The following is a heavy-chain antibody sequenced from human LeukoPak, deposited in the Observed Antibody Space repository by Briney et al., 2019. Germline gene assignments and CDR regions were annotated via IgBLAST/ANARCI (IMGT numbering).Heavy chain of an antibody. V-gene: IGHV3-23*01. CDR3: ARDQGGVGY. CDR1: GFTFSSYA. CDR2: ISGSGGST. Sequence: GGTLRLSCAASGFTFSSYAMSWVRQAPGKGLEWVSAISGSGGSTYYADSVKGRFTISRDNAKNSLYLQMNSLRAEDTAVYYCARDQGGVGYWGQGTLVTVSS. D-gene: IGHD3-16*01. J-gene: IGHJ4*02.